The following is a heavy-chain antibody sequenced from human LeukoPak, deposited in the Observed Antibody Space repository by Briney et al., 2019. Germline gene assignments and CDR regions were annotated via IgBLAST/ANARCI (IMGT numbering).Heavy chain of an antibody. V-gene: IGHV3-30-3*01. CDR2: ISYDGSNK. J-gene: IGHJ4*02. Sequence: GGSLRLSCAASGFPFSSYAMHWVRQAPGKGLEWVAVISYDGSNKYYADSVKGRFTISRDNSKNTLYLQMNSLRAEDTAVYYCARDQAIVVVTAPWDYWGQGTLVTVSS. CDR1: GFPFSSYA. D-gene: IGHD2-21*02. CDR3: ARDQAIVVVTAPWDY.